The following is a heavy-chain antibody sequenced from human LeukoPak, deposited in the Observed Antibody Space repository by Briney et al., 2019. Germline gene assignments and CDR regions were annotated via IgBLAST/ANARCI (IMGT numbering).Heavy chain of an antibody. Sequence: GSLRLSCAASGFTFDDYTMHWVRQAPGKGLEWVSLISWDGSSRYYADSVKGRFTISRDDSKNSLYLQMNSLRTEDTALYYCARDNEAWYFDLWGGGTPVTVSS. CDR3: ARDNEAWYFDL. CDR1: GFTFDDYT. CDR2: ISWDGSSR. J-gene: IGHJ2*01. V-gene: IGHV3-43*01.